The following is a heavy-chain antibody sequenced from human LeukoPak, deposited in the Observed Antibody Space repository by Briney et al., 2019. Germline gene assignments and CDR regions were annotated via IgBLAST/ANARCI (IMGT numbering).Heavy chain of an antibody. J-gene: IGHJ4*02. CDR3: ARAAAGTFWGVSY. Sequence: SETLSLTCAVYGGSFSGYYWSWIRQPPGKGLEWIGEINHSGSTNYNPSLKSRVTISVDTSKNQFSLNLSSVTAADTAVYYCARAAAGTFWGVSYWGQGTLVTVSS. CDR2: INHSGST. CDR1: GGSFSGYY. V-gene: IGHV4-34*01. D-gene: IGHD6-13*01.